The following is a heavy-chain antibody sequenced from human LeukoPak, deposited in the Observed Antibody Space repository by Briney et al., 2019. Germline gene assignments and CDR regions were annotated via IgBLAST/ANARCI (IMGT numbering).Heavy chain of an antibody. V-gene: IGHV1-46*01. CDR3: ARKRIFDAFDI. CDR2: INPSGGST. Sequence: ASVTVSCKASGYTFTGYYMHWVRQAPGQGLEWMGIINPSGGSTSYAQKFQGRVTMTRDMSTSTVYMELSSLRSEDTAVYYCARKRIFDAFDIWGQGTMVTVSS. J-gene: IGHJ3*02. CDR1: GYTFTGYY.